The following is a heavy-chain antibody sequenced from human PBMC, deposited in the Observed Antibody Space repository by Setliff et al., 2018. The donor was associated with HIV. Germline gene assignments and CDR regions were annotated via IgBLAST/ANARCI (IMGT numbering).Heavy chain of an antibody. CDR2: INPNSGGT. CDR1: GYTFTGYY. CDR3: ARDGYSSSWSRGEYFQH. Sequence: ASVKVSCKASGYTFTGYYMHWVRQAPGQGLEWMGWINPNSGGTNYAQKFQGWVTMTRDTSISTAYMELSRLRSDDTAVYYCARDGYSSSWSRGEYFQHWGQGILVTVSS. J-gene: IGHJ1*01. V-gene: IGHV1-2*04. D-gene: IGHD6-13*01.